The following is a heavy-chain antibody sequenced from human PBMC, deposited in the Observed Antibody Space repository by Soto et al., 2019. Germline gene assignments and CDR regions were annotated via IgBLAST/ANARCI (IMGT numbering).Heavy chain of an antibody. J-gene: IGHJ4*02. CDR1: GASLSDNY. CDR2: INHSGNT. D-gene: IGHD2-21*02. CDR3: ARQRTSVVTQAYFDV. V-gene: IGHV4-34*01. Sequence: PSETLSLTCAVYGASLSDNYCNWLRQPPGKGLEWIGEINHSGNTNYNPSLRSRVSMSIDTSKDQFSLKLKSVTAADTALYFCARQRTSVVTQAYFDVWGPGSLVTVSS.